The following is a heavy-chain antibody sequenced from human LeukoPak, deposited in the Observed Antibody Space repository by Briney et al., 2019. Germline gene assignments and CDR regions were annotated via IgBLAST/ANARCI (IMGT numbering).Heavy chain of an antibody. Sequence: ASVKVSCKASGYTFTGYYMHWVRQAPGQGLEWMGGIIPIFGTANYAQKFQGRVTITADESTSTAYMELSSLRSEDTAVYYCARPSTSTDAFDIWGQGTMVTVSS. CDR2: IIPIFGTA. V-gene: IGHV1-69*13. CDR3: ARPSTSTDAFDI. CDR1: GYTFTGYY. D-gene: IGHD5/OR15-5a*01. J-gene: IGHJ3*02.